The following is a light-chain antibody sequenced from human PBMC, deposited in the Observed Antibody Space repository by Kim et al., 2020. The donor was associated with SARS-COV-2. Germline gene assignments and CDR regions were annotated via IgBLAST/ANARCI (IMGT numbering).Light chain of an antibody. CDR1: QGINSW. Sequence: DIQMTQSPSSVSASVGDKVTITCRASQGINSWLAWYQQKPGTAPKLLIYAASNLQSGVPSRFSGSGFGTDFTLTIDSLQPEDFATYYCQQAHSFPVTFGGGTKVDIK. CDR2: AAS. V-gene: IGKV1-12*01. CDR3: QQAHSFPVT. J-gene: IGKJ4*01.